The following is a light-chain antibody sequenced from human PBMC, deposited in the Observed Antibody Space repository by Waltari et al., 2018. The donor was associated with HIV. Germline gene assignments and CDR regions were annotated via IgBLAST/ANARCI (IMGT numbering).Light chain of an antibody. Sequence: DIQLTQSPSSLSASVGDRVTIACRASQTISTSLNWYQQKPGKAPKLLISAASSLQSGVPSRFSGSASGTDFTLSISTLQPEDYATYYCQQSYSSPLTFGPGTKVDVK. CDR2: AAS. J-gene: IGKJ3*01. V-gene: IGKV1-39*01. CDR3: QQSYSSPLT. CDR1: QTISTS.